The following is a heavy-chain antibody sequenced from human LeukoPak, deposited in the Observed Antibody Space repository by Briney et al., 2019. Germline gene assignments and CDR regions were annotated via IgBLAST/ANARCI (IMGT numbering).Heavy chain of an antibody. CDR3: ATDLSDNQRNY. V-gene: IGHV4-34*01. Sequence: SETLSLTCAVYGGSFSGYYWSWIRQPPRKGLEWIGEINHSGSTNYNPSLKSRVTISVDTSKNQFSLKLSSVTAADTAVYYCATDLSDNQRNYWGQGTLVTVSS. D-gene: IGHD5-24*01. CDR2: INHSGST. CDR1: GGSFSGYY. J-gene: IGHJ4*02.